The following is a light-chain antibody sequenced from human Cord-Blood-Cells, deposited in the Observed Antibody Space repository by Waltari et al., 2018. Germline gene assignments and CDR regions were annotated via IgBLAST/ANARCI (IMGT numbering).Light chain of an antibody. J-gene: IGKJ3*01. CDR3: QQYNNWPGTLT. CDR2: GAS. Sequence: EIVMTQSPATLSVSPGERATLSCRASQSVSSNLAWYQQKPGQAPRLLIYGASTRATGIPARFSGSGSGTEFTLTISSLQSEDFAVYYCQQYNNWPGTLTFGPGTKVDIK. CDR1: QSVSSN. V-gene: IGKV3-15*01.